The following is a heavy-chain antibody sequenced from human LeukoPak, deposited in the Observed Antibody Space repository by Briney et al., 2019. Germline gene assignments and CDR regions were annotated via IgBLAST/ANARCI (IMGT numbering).Heavy chain of an antibody. V-gene: IGHV1-24*01. CDR1: GYTLTELS. D-gene: IGHD6-19*01. CDR3: ARVGQWLVRSNYYYYYGMDV. CDR2: FDPEDGET. J-gene: IGHJ6*02. Sequence: ASVKVSCKVSGYTLTELSMHWVRQAPGKGLEWMGGFDPEDGETIYAQKFQGRVTMTEDTSTDTAYMELNSLRAEDTAVYCCARVGQWLVRSNYYYYYGMDVWGQGTTVTVSS.